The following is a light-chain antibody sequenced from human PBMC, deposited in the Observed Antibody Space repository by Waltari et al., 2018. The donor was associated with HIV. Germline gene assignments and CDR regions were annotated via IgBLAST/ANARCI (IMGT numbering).Light chain of an antibody. Sequence: QSMLTQPPPVSGAPGQRVNISCSGSSSHIGARSHVHSYQHISGTAPKRLIYESTNRPSGVPDRFAASTSGTSASLAITGLQAEDEADYYCQSFDSVVTSSVFGGGTKLTVL. CDR3: QSFDSVVTSSV. J-gene: IGLJ2*01. V-gene: IGLV1-40*01. CDR2: EST. CDR1: SSHIGARSH.